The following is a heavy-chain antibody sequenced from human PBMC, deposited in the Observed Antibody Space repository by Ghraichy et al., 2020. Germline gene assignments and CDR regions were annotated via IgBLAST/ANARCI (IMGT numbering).Heavy chain of an antibody. CDR2: IKQDGSEK. CDR3: ARGRRNSDY. J-gene: IGHJ4*02. CDR1: GFTFNTYW. Sequence: LSLTCAASGFTFNTYWMTWVRQAPGKGLEWVANIKQDGSEKYYVDSVKGRFTISRDNAKNSLYLQMNSLRAEDTAVYYCARGRRNSDYWGQGTLVTVSS. V-gene: IGHV3-7*03.